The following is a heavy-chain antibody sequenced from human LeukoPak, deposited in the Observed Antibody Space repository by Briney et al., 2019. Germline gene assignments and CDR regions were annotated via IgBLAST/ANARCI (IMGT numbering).Heavy chain of an antibody. D-gene: IGHD3-22*01. CDR3: ARTKALGGITMIVVVSGAWFDP. J-gene: IGHJ5*02. CDR2: MNPNSGNT. Sequence: GASVKVSCKASGYTFTSYDINWVRQATGQGLEWMGWMNPNSGNTGYAQKFQGRVTMTRNTSISTAYMELSSLRSEDTAVYYCARTKALGGITMIVVVSGAWFDPWGQGTLVTVSS. V-gene: IGHV1-8*01. CDR1: GYTFTSYD.